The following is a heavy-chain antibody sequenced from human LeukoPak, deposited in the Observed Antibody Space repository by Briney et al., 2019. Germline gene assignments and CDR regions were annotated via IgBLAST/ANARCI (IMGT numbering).Heavy chain of an antibody. CDR3: AKDGIMHSNGPPEFDP. Sequence: PGESLRLSCVASGFIFRSYGIHWVRQAPGKGLEWVTFIHFDGSNEYYADFVKGRFTISRDNSKNTVYLQMNSLRAEDTAVYYCAKDGIMHSNGPPEFDPWGQGTLVSVSS. V-gene: IGHV3-30*02. CDR2: IHFDGSNE. CDR1: GFIFRSYG. J-gene: IGHJ5*02. D-gene: IGHD3-16*01.